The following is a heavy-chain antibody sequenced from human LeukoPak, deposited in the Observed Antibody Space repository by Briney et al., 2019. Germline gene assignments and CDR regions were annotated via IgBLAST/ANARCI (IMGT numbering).Heavy chain of an antibody. V-gene: IGHV1-2*02. Sequence: ASVKVSCKASGYTFTGYYMHWVRQAPGQGLEWMGWINPNSGGTNYAQKFQGRVTMTRDTSISTAYMELSRLRSDDTAVYYCARSLPLYCSGGSCRYGMDVWGQGTTVTVSS. CDR2: INPNSGGT. D-gene: IGHD2-15*01. J-gene: IGHJ6*02. CDR3: ARSLPLYCSGGSCRYGMDV. CDR1: GYTFTGYY.